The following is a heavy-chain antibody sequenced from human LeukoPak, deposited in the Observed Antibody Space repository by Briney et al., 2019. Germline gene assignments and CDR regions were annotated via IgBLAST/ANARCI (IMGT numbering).Heavy chain of an antibody. V-gene: IGHV1-2*02. CDR1: GYTFTSYG. D-gene: IGHD3-10*01. CDR2: INPDSGDT. Sequence: VASVKVSCKASGYTFTSYGISWVRQAPGQGLEWMGWINPDSGDTNYAQQFQDRVTMTRDTSISTAYMELSRLRSDDTAVYYCARTGLLWFGDYYYMDVWGKGTTVTVSS. J-gene: IGHJ6*03. CDR3: ARTGLLWFGDYYYMDV.